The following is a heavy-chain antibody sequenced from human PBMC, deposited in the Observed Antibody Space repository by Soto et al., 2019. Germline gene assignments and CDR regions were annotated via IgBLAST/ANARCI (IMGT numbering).Heavy chain of an antibody. CDR3: ARSPPWYSSSWALLAGWGFDF. J-gene: IGHJ3*01. D-gene: IGHD6-13*01. Sequence: ASVKVSCKASGYTFTSYGISWVRQAPGQGLEWKGWISAYNGNTNYAQKLQGRVTMTTDTSTSTAYMELRSLRSDDTAVYYCARSPPWYSSSWALLAGWGFDFWGQGTMVTVSS. CDR2: ISAYNGNT. V-gene: IGHV1-18*01. CDR1: GYTFTSYG.